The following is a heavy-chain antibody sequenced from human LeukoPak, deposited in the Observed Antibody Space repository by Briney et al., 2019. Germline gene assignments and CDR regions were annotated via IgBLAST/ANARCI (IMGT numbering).Heavy chain of an antibody. D-gene: IGHD3-16*01. CDR2: ISSSGSTI. Sequence: GGSLRLSCAASGFTFSSYEMNWVRQAPGKGLEWVSYISSSGSTIYYADSVKGRFTISRDNAKNSLYLQMNSLRAEDTAVYYCARDAMITFGGEDYWGQGTLVTVSS. CDR1: GFTFSSYE. CDR3: ARDAMITFGGEDY. J-gene: IGHJ4*02. V-gene: IGHV3-48*03.